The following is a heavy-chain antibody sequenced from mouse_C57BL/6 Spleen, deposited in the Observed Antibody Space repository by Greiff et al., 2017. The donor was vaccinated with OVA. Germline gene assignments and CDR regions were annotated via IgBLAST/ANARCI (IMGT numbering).Heavy chain of an antibody. D-gene: IGHD1-1*01. CDR1: GYTFTSYW. Sequence: VQLQQSGAELVQPGASVKLSCKASGYTFTSYWMHWVKQRPGRGLEWIGRIDPNSGGTKYHEKFKSKATLTVDKPSSTAYMQLSMLTSEDSVVYCCASLGSSYYAMDYWGQGTSVTVSS. V-gene: IGHV1-72*01. CDR3: ASLGSSYYAMDY. J-gene: IGHJ4*01. CDR2: IDPNSGGT.